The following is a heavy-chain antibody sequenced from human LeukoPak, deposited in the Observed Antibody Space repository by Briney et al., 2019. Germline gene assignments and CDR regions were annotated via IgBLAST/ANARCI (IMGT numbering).Heavy chain of an antibody. CDR2: IYYSGST. J-gene: IGHJ4*02. CDR1: GGSISSYY. D-gene: IGHD3-22*01. V-gene: IGHV4-59*01. CDR3: ARERYDGSGSWYLDY. Sequence: PSETLSLTCTVSGGSISSYYWSWIRQPPGKGLEWIGYIYYSGSTNYNPSLKSRVTISVDTSKNQFSLKLSSVTAADTAVYYCARERYDGSGSWYLDYWGQGTLVTVSS.